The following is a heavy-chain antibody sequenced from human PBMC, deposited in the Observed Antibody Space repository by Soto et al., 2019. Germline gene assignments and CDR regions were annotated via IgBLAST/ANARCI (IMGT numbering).Heavy chain of an antibody. Sequence: QVQLVESGGGVVQPARSLRLSCAASGFTISSYGMHWFHQAPGKGLEWVAVIWYDVSNKYYADSVKGRFTISRDNSNNSLYLQLSSLRAEDTAVYYCARDRLRFLVSRANWFDPWGQGPLVSVSS. CDR1: GFTISSYG. D-gene: IGHD3-3*01. CDR3: ARDRLRFLVSRANWFDP. J-gene: IGHJ5*02. V-gene: IGHV3-33*01. CDR2: IWYDVSNK.